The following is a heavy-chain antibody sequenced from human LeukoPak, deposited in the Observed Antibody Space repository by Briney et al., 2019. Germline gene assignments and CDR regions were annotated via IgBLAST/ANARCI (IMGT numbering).Heavy chain of an antibody. CDR2: INPNAGSA. D-gene: IGHD4-11*01. V-gene: IGHV1-46*01. CDR3: ARDRGYSEYVFAY. J-gene: IGHJ4*02. CDR1: GYSFTSPY. Sequence: ASVRLSSEASGYSFTSPYLQCVRQAPGQGLEWMGIINPNAGSATYAQKFQGRVSMTRDMSTRTVYLELSGLRSEDTALYYCARDRGYSEYVFAYWGQGTLVTVSS.